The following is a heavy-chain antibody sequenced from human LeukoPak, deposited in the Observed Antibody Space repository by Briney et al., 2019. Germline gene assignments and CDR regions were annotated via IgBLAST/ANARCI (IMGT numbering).Heavy chain of an antibody. V-gene: IGHV3-30*02. CDR2: IRHDGSFK. J-gene: IGHJ4*02. CDR1: GFAFNKYA. Sequence: GGSLRLSCVASGFAFNKYAMHWVRQAPGKGLEWLTFIRHDGSFKEYADSVKGRFIISRDNRKNSLYLQMNSLRTEDTALYYCVKDRSTSGVSEFDCWGQGTLVTVSS. CDR3: VKDRSTSGVSEFDC. D-gene: IGHD1-1*01.